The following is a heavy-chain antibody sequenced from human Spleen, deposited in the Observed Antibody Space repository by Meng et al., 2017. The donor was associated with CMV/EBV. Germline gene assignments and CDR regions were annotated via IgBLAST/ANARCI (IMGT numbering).Heavy chain of an antibody. J-gene: IGHJ6*02. CDR3: AKDPDNCGGDCYDLVKYYSGMDV. Sequence: GESLKISCAASGFTVSSVYMTWVRQAPGKGLEWVSVIYIDGNTHYADSVRGRFTISRDNSKNTLYLQMNSLRVEDTALYYCAKDPDNCGGDCYDLVKYYSGMDVWGQGTTVTVSS. CDR2: IYIDGNT. CDR1: GFTVSSVY. V-gene: IGHV3-53*01. D-gene: IGHD2-21*01.